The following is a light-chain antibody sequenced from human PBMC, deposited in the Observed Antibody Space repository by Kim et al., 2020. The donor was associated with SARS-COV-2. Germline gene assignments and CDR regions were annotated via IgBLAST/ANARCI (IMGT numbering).Light chain of an antibody. CDR1: SGAVNSDYY. CDR3: LHFYGGVRV. V-gene: IGLV7-43*01. Sequence: PGGTVTFTCASSSGAVNSDYYANWFQQKPGPAPRALIYNTRNKLARTPARFSGSCLGGKAALTLSGVQPEDEAEYYCLHFYGGVRVFGGGTQLTVL. CDR2: NTR. J-gene: IGLJ3*02.